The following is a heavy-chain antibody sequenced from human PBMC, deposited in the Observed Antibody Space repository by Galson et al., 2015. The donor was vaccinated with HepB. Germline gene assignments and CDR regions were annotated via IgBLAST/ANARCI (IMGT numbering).Heavy chain of an antibody. V-gene: IGHV1-69*13. CDR2: IIPIFGTA. J-gene: IGHJ3*02. CDR3: ARDLYRITGTTGDAFDI. D-gene: IGHD1-7*01. Sequence: SVKVSCKASGGTFSSYAISWVRQAPGQGLEWMGGIIPIFGTANYAQKFQGRVTITADESMSTAYMELSSLRSEDTAVYYCARDLYRITGTTGDAFDIWGQGTMVTVSS. CDR1: GGTFSSYA.